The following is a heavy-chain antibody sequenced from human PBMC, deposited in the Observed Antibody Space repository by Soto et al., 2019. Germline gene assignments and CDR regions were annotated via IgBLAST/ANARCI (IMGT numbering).Heavy chain of an antibody. V-gene: IGHV4-4*02. Sequence: SETLSLTCAVSGGSISSSNWWSWVRQPPGKGLEWIGEIYHSGSTNYNPSLKSRVTISVDKSKNQFSLKLSSVTAADTAVYYCARVSPPSYYYGSGSYFHYYYYGMDVWGQGTTVTVSS. CDR2: IYHSGST. J-gene: IGHJ6*02. CDR3: ARVSPPSYYYGSGSYFHYYYYGMDV. D-gene: IGHD3-10*01. CDR1: GGSISSSNW.